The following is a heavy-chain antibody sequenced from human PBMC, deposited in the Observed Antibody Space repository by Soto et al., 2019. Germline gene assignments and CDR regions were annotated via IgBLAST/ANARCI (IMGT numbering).Heavy chain of an antibody. V-gene: IGHV1-46*01. Sequence: ASVKVSCKASGYTFTSYYMHWVRQAPGQGLEWMGIINPSGGSTSYGQKFQGRVTMTRDTSTSTVCMELSSLRSEDTAVYYCARDGGRDGYKNYYYFYMDVWGKGTTVTVSS. CDR1: GYTFTSYY. CDR2: INPSGGST. D-gene: IGHD3-16*01. CDR3: ARDGGRDGYKNYYYFYMDV. J-gene: IGHJ6*03.